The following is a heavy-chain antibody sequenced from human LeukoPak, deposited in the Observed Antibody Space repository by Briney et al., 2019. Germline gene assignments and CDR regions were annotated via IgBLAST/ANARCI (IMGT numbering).Heavy chain of an antibody. CDR1: GFTFSIYC. CDR2: IKQDGSEK. J-gene: IGHJ4*02. V-gene: IGHV3-7*03. Sequence: SGGSLRLPCAASGFTFSIYCLTCVREAPGQGLEWVANIKQDGSEKHYVDSVKGRFTISRDNAKNSLYLQMNSLRAEDTAVYYCARDRQIAYWGQGTLVTVSS. CDR3: ARDRQIAY.